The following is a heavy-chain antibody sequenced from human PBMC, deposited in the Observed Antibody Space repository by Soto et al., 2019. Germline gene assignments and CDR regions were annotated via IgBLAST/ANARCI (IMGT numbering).Heavy chain of an antibody. Sequence: GASVKVSCKASGGTFSSYTISWVRQAPGQGLEWMGRIIPILGIANYAQKFQGRVTITADKSTSTAYMELSSLRSEDTAVYYCASQMREAYYYSYMDVWGKGTTVTVSS. CDR2: IIPILGIA. V-gene: IGHV1-69*02. J-gene: IGHJ6*03. CDR1: GGTFSSYT. CDR3: ASQMREAYYYSYMDV.